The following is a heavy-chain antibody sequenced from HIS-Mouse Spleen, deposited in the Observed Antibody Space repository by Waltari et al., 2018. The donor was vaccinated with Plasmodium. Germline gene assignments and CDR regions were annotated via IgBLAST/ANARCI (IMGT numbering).Heavy chain of an antibody. D-gene: IGHD2-15*01. CDR1: GGSSSAYY. CDR2: INHRGRT. Sequence: QVQLQQWGAGLLQPSETLSLTCAVDGGSSSAYYWSWIRQPPGQGGEWIGEINHRGRTNRRQLLKSPGTRSVAPSKSQCALKLGSVTAADTAVYYCARGGRFRYGGKCPYFDYWGQGTLVTVAS. J-gene: IGHJ4*02. V-gene: IGHV4-34*04. CDR3: ARGGRFRYGGKCPYFDY.